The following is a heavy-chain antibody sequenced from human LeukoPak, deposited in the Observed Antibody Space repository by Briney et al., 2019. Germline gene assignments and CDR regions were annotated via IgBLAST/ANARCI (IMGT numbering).Heavy chain of an antibody. CDR3: ARGVSYDDWYFDL. D-gene: IGHD5-12*01. J-gene: IGHJ2*01. CDR2: ISAYNGNT. CDR1: GYTFSSYS. V-gene: IGHV1-18*01. Sequence: ASVKVSCKASGYTFSSYSINWVRQAPGQGLEWMGWISAYNGNTNYAQKLQGRVTMTTDTSTSTAYMELRSLRSDDTAVYYCARGVSYDDWYFDLWGRGTLVTVSS.